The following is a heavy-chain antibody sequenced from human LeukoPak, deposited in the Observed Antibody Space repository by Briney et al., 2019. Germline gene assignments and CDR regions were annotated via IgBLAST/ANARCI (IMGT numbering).Heavy chain of an antibody. D-gene: IGHD3-10*01. V-gene: IGHV1-46*01. CDR1: GYTFTSYY. J-gene: IGHJ6*04. Sequence: ASVKVSCKASGYTFTSYYMHWVRQAPGQGPEWMGIIHPSGGSTSYAQKFQGRVTMTRDMSTSTVYMELSSLRSEDTAVYYCATGLWFGKYLDVWGKGTTVTISS. CDR3: ATGLWFGKYLDV. CDR2: IHPSGGST.